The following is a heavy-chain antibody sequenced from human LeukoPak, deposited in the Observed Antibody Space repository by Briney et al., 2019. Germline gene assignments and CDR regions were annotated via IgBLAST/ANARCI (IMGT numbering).Heavy chain of an antibody. CDR1: GLTVEDYE. J-gene: IGHJ4*02. D-gene: IGHD5-18*01. CDR3: ARDLHQLWRSGGYFDY. CDR2: INWNGGST. V-gene: IGHV3-20*04. Sequence: WGSLRLSCAASGLTVEDYEMSWVRQAPGKGLEWVSGINWNGGSTGYADSVKGRFTISRDNAKNSLYLQMNSLRAEDTALYYCARDLHQLWRSGGYFDYWGQGTLVTVSS.